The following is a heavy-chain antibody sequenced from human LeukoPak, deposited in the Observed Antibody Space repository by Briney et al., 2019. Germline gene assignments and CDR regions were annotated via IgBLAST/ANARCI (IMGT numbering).Heavy chain of an antibody. D-gene: IGHD3-16*01. V-gene: IGHV3-23*01. CDR3: AKGQITRSDRFDY. J-gene: IGHJ4*02. Sequence: GGSLRLSCAASGFTFSTYSMTWVRQAPGKGLEWVSIISGGGDNRYYADSVKGRFTISRDNSKNTLYLQMNSLRAEGTAVYYCAKGQITRSDRFDYWGQGTLVTVSS. CDR1: GFTFSTYS. CDR2: ISGGGDNR.